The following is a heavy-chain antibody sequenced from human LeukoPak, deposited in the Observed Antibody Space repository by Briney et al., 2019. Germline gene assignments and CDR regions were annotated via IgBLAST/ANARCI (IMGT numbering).Heavy chain of an antibody. J-gene: IGHJ4*02. Sequence: PGGSLRLSCAASGFTFSSYAMSWVRQAPGKGLEWVSGITGSGGSTHYADSVKGRFTISRDNSKNTLYLQMNSLRAEDTAIYYCARKHGNFDYWGQGTLVTVSS. CDR3: ARKHGNFDY. CDR1: GFTFSSYA. V-gene: IGHV3-23*01. CDR2: ITGSGGST.